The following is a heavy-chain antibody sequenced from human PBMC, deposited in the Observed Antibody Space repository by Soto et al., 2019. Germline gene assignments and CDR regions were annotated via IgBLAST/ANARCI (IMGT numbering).Heavy chain of an antibody. CDR1: GGSFSGYY. J-gene: IGHJ6*02. D-gene: IGHD3-10*01. CDR2: INHSGST. V-gene: IGHV4-34*01. CDR3: ARLKGRTRKDGFGGYYYYYGMDV. Sequence: KPSETLSLTCAVYGGSFSGYYWSWIRQPPGKGLEWIGEINHSGSTNYNPSLKSRVTISVDTSKNQFSLKLSSVTAADTAVYYCARLKGRTRKDGFGGYYYYYGMDVWGQGTTVTV.